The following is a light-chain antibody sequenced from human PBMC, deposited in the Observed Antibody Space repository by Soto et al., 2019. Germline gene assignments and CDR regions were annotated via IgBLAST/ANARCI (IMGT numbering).Light chain of an antibody. CDR3: MQGTRWPQT. CDR1: QSLVYSDGNTY. J-gene: IGKJ1*01. CDR2: KVS. V-gene: IGKV2-30*01. Sequence: VVMTQSPLSLPVTLGQPASISCRSSQSLVYSDGNTYLNWFQQRPGQSPRRLIYKVSNRDSGVPDRCSGSGSGTDFTLKISRVEAEDVGFYYCMQGTRWPQTVGQGTKVEIK.